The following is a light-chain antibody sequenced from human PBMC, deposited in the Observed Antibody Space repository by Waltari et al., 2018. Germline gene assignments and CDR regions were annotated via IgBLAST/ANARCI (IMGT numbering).Light chain of an antibody. CDR1: QSVGRS. Sequence: EIVLTQSPGTLSLSPGERATLSCWASQSVGRSLAWYQQKRVQAPRLLIYGASTRATGVPDRFSGSGSGTDFSLTISRLEPEDFAVYYCQHYVRLPVTFGQGTKVEI. CDR3: QHYVRLPVT. J-gene: IGKJ1*01. V-gene: IGKV3-20*01. CDR2: GAS.